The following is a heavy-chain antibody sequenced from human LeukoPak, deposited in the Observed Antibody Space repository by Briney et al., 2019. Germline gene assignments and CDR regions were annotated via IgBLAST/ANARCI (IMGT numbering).Heavy chain of an antibody. CDR2: ISSSGSTI. CDR3: ARRAAAGRCFYY. J-gene: IGHJ4*02. D-gene: IGHD6-13*01. Sequence: GGSLRLSCAVSGFTFSDYYMSWIRQAPGKGLEWVSYISSSGSTISHADSVKGRFTISRDNAENSLYLQMNSLRVEDTAVYYCARRAAAGRCFYYWGQGTLVTVSS. V-gene: IGHV3-11*01. CDR1: GFTFSDYY.